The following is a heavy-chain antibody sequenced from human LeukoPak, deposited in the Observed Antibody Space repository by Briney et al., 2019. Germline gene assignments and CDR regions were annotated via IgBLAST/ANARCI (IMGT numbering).Heavy chain of an antibody. V-gene: IGHV1-24*01. CDR3: ATTYSSGWPSGYGMDV. J-gene: IGHJ6*02. Sequence: ASVKVSCKVSRYTLTELSMHWVRQAPGKGLEWMGGFDPEDGETIYAQKFQGRVTMTEDTSTDTAYMELSSLRSEDTAVYYCATTYSSGWPSGYGMDVWGQGTTVTVSS. D-gene: IGHD6-19*01. CDR1: RYTLTELS. CDR2: FDPEDGET.